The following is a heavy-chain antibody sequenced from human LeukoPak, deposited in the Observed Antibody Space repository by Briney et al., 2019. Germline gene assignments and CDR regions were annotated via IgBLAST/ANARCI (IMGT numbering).Heavy chain of an antibody. Sequence: SGGSLRLSCAASGFTFSSYGMSWVRQAPGKGLEWVSAISGSGGSTYYADSVKGRFTISRDNSKNTLYLQMNSLRAEDTAVYYCARAGMSMDVWGKGTTVTVSS. CDR3: ARAGMSMDV. V-gene: IGHV3-23*01. J-gene: IGHJ6*03. CDR2: ISGSGGST. CDR1: GFTFSSYG.